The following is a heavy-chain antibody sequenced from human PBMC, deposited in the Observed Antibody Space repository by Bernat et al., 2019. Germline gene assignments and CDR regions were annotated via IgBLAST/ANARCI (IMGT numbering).Heavy chain of an antibody. V-gene: IGHV3-23*01. D-gene: IGHD5-12*01. CDR1: GFIFSTYG. J-gene: IGHJ4*02. CDR3: AKDPISGYDLY. Sequence: EVQLLESGGGLVQPGGSLRLSCAASGFIFSTYGMSWVRQAPGKGLEWVSVITSGGSTYYADSVKGRFTISRDNSKNTLYLQMNSLRADDTAVYYCAKDPISGYDLYWGQGTLVTVSS. CDR2: ITSGGST.